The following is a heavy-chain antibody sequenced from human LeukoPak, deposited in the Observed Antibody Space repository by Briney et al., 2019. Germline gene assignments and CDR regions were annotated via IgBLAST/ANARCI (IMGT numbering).Heavy chain of an antibody. J-gene: IGHJ5*02. CDR2: IYTSGST. CDR1: GGSISSCY. Sequence: SETLSLTCTVSGGSISSCYWSWIRQPAGKGLEWIGRIYTSGSTNYNPSLKSRVTMSVDTSKNQFSLKLSSVTAADTAVYYCARGKEMATMWNSANWFDPWGQGTLVTVSS. D-gene: IGHD1-7*01. CDR3: ARGKEMATMWNSANWFDP. V-gene: IGHV4-4*07.